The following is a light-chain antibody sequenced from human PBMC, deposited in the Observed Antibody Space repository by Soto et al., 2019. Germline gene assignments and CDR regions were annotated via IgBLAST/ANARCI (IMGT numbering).Light chain of an antibody. J-gene: IGLJ3*02. V-gene: IGLV2-23*01. CDR1: SIDVGSYNL. CDR3: CSYAGSSTLV. CDR2: EGS. Sequence: QSALTQPASVSGSPGQSITISCTGTSIDVGSYNLVSWYQQHPGKAPKLMIHEGSKRPSGVSNRFSGSKSGNTASLTISGLQAEDEADYYCCSYAGSSTLVFGGGTKLPVL.